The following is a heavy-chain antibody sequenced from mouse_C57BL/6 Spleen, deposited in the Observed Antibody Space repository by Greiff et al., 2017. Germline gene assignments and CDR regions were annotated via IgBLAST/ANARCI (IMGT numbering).Heavy chain of an antibody. CDR2: ISSGSSTI. J-gene: IGHJ4*01. V-gene: IGHV5-17*01. CDR1: GFTFSDYG. Sequence: EVKLVESGGGLVKPGGSLKLSCAASGFTFSDYGMHWVRQAPEKGLEWVAYISSGSSTIYYADTVKGRFTTSRDNAKNTLFLQMTSLRSEDTAMYYCARVGDYGRMDYWGQGTSVTVSS. D-gene: IGHD1-1*01. CDR3: ARVGDYGRMDY.